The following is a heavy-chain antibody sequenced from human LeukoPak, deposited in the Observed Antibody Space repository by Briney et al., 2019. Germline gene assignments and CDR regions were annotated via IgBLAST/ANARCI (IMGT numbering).Heavy chain of an antibody. CDR1: GFTFVTYA. CDR2: ISGGGDAT. Sequence: GGSLRLSCAASGFTFVTYAMIWVRRAPGKGLEWVSAISGGGDATYYTDFVKGRFTISRDNSKNTLYLQMNSLGAEDTAVYYCPKDETEAGWGTAFDYWGQGTLVTVSS. V-gene: IGHV3-23*01. J-gene: IGHJ4*02. D-gene: IGHD1-1*01. CDR3: PKDETEAGWGTAFDY.